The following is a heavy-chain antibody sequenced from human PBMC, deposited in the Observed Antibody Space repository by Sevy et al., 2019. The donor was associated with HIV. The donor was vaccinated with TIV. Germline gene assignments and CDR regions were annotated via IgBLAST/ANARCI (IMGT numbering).Heavy chain of an antibody. D-gene: IGHD3-22*01. Sequence: SQTLSLTCTVSGGSISSYYWSWIRQPPGKGLEWIGYIYYSGSTNYNPSLQSRVTISVDTSKNQFSLKLSSVTAADTAVYYCARAGITMIKGAFDIWGQGTMVTVSS. CDR2: IYYSGST. V-gene: IGHV4-59*13. J-gene: IGHJ3*02. CDR1: GGSISSYY. CDR3: ARAGITMIKGAFDI.